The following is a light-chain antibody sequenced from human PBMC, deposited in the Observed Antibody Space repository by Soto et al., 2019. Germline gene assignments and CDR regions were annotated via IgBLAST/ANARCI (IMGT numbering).Light chain of an antibody. Sequence: VVTQFPDSLTVSLGERAAIDCKSSHSLLYNSSHYLAWYQQKPGQPPKLLIYWSSTRESGVPARFSGSGSGTNFTLTISGLQAEDAAVYYCQLYYTTPYTFGQGTKLAI. CDR1: HSLLYNSSHY. V-gene: IGKV4-1*01. CDR3: QLYYTTPYT. J-gene: IGKJ2*01. CDR2: WSS.